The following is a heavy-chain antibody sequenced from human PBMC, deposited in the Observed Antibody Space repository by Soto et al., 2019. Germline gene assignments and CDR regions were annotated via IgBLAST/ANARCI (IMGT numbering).Heavy chain of an antibody. CDR1: GFTFSSYG. J-gene: IGHJ4*02. D-gene: IGHD1-26*01. CDR3: AREGGASGSYSGFRY. V-gene: IGHV3-33*01. Sequence: GGSLRLSCAASGFTFSSYGMHWVRQAPGKGLEWVAVIWYDGSNKYYADSVKGRFTISRDNSKNTLYLQMNSLRAEDTAVYYCAREGGASGSYSGFRYWGQGTLVTVSS. CDR2: IWYDGSNK.